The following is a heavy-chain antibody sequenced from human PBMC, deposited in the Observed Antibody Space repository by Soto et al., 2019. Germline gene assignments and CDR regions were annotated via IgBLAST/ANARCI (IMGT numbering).Heavy chain of an antibody. J-gene: IGHJ4*02. V-gene: IGHV3-21*01. D-gene: IGHD2-2*01. CDR2: ISSSSSYI. Sequence: EVQLVESGGGLVKPGGSLRLSCAASGFTFSSYSMNWVRQAPGKGLEWVSSISSSSSYIYYADSVKGRFTISRDNAKNSRYLQMNSLRAEDTGVYYCARDSCSSTSCFDWGQGTLVTVSS. CDR1: GFTFSSYS. CDR3: ARDSCSSTSCFD.